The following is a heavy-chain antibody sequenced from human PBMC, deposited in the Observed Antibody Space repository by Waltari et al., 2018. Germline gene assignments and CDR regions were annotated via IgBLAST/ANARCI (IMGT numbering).Heavy chain of an antibody. CDR3: ARGRLRLGDYMDG. D-gene: IGHD3-16*01. V-gene: IGHV4-30-2*01. J-gene: IGHJ6*03. Sequence: QLEMLESGSGLVMPSETLSVTCDVSGDSITSAGNAWSWIRQPPGKVLEWIGFTYDRGATYYTPSLIGRVTISVDKSKNQFSLNMRSVTAADTAVYYWARGRLRLGDYMDGWGKGTTVIISS. CDR2: TYDRGAT. CDR1: GDSITSAGNA.